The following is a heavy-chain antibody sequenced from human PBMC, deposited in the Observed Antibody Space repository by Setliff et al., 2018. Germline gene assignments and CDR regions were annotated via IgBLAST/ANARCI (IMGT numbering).Heavy chain of an antibody. Sequence: GGSLRLSWAASGFPFSSYAMSGVRQTPGKGLEWVSGISGSSVDTYYVDSVKGRFTISRDNSKNTLYLQMSSLRVEDTAIYYCAGDKPLQHNYNFWSGYCPYWGQGTLVTVSS. D-gene: IGHD3-3*01. CDR3: AGDKPLQHNYNFWSGYCPY. CDR2: ISGSSVDT. V-gene: IGHV3-23*01. CDR1: GFPFSSYA. J-gene: IGHJ4*02.